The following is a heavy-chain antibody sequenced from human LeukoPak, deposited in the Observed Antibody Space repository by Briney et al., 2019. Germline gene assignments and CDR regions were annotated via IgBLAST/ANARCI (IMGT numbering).Heavy chain of an antibody. CDR3: ARATLGHCSSISCSFFDY. CDR1: GFTFSSYA. CDR2: TSYDGSKE. D-gene: IGHD2-2*01. Sequence: GGSLRLSCAAFGFTFSSYAMHWVRQAPGKGLQWVAVTSYDGSKEYYADSVKGRFTISRDNSKNTLYLQMNSLRVEETAVYYCARATLGHCSSISCSFFDYWGQGTLVTVSS. V-gene: IGHV3-30-3*01. J-gene: IGHJ4*02.